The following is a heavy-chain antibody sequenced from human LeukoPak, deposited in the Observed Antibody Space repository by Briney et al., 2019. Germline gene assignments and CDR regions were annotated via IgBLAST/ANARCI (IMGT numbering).Heavy chain of an antibody. Sequence: PGGSLRLSCAASGFTFSSYWMSWVRQAPGKGLEWVANIKQDGSEEYYVDSVKGRFTISRDNAKNSLYLQMNSLRAEDTAVYYCARDRYYDSSGGFFDYWGQGTLVTVSS. CDR1: GFTFSSYW. D-gene: IGHD3-22*01. CDR2: IKQDGSEE. V-gene: IGHV3-7*01. CDR3: ARDRYYDSSGGFFDY. J-gene: IGHJ4*02.